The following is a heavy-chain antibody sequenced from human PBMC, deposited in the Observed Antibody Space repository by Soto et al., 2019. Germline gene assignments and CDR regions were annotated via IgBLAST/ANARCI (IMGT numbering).Heavy chain of an antibody. J-gene: IGHJ4*02. CDR3: ARGSSSSWDKPEGFCDY. CDR2: IIPILGIA. V-gene: IGHV1-69*02. D-gene: IGHD6-13*01. CDR1: GGTFSSYT. Sequence: QVQLVQSGAVVKKPGSSVKVSCKASGGTFSSYTISWVRQAPGQGLEWMGRIIPILGIANYAQKFQGRVTITADKSTSTAYMELSSLRSEDTAVYYCARGSSSSWDKPEGFCDYWGQGTLVTVSS.